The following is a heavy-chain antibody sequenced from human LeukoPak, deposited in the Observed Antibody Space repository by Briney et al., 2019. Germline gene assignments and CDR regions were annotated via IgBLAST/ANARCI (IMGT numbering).Heavy chain of an antibody. CDR3: AKDQSGTTEGWFDP. J-gene: IGHJ5*02. V-gene: IGHV3-23*01. CDR1: GFTFSSSA. D-gene: IGHD1-7*01. CDR2: ISDSGSST. Sequence: PGGSLRLSCATSGFTFSSSAMAWVRQAPGKGLEWVSAISDSGSSTYYADTVKGRFTISRDNSKNTLYLQMNSLRAEDTAVYYCAKDQSGTTEGWFDPWGQGTLVTVSS.